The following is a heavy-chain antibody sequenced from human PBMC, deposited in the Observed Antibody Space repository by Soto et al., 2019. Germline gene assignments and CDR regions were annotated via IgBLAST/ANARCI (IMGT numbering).Heavy chain of an antibody. CDR3: VRSGWYRFDP. V-gene: IGHV4-4*02. Sequence: QVQLQESGPGLVNPSGTLSLTCAVSGGSITSNWWSWVRQPPGKGLEWIGEIHHSGSFNYNPSLRSRVTISIDKSKHQLSLKLTSVTAADTAGHYCVRSGWYRFDPWGQGTLVAVSS. CDR1: GGSITSNW. CDR2: IHHSGSF. J-gene: IGHJ5*02. D-gene: IGHD6-19*01.